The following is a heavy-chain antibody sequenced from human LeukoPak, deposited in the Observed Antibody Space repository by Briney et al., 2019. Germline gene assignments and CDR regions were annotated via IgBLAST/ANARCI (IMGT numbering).Heavy chain of an antibody. V-gene: IGHV1-46*01. D-gene: IGHD1-26*01. CDR2: INPRGDGT. CDR3: AREVRTGVGATDY. J-gene: IGHJ4*02. Sequence: GASVKVSCKASGYTFSNYHMHWVRRAPGQGLEWVGIINPRGDGTTYAQKFQGRVTVTRDTSTSTLYMDLSSLRSEDTAVYYCAREVRTGVGATDYWGQGTLVTVSS. CDR1: GYTFSNYH.